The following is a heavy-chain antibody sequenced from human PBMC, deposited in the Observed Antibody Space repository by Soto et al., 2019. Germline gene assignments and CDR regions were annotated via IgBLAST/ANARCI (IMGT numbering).Heavy chain of an antibody. Sequence: QVQLQESGPGLVKPSQTLSLTCTVSGGSISSGGYYWSWIRQHPGKGLAWIGYIYYSGSTYYNPSLKRRVTISVDTSKNQFSLKLSSVTAAGTAVYYCARFYDSSGLRFYYYYGMDVWGQGTTVTVSS. CDR3: ARFYDSSGLRFYYYYGMDV. CDR1: GGSISSGGYY. V-gene: IGHV4-31*03. D-gene: IGHD3-22*01. J-gene: IGHJ6*02. CDR2: IYYSGST.